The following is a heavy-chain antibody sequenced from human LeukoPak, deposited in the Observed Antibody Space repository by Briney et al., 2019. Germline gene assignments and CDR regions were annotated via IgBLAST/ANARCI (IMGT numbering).Heavy chain of an antibody. CDR2: INPQSGGT. CDR3: ARVCRLYERTYPAGYDI. CDR1: GYNYRDYY. V-gene: IGHV1-2*02. J-gene: IGHJ3*02. D-gene: IGHD6-25*01. Sequence: GASVKVSCKASGYNYRDYYIHWVRHAPGQGLEWVGWINPQSGGTRYAPRFQGRVTMSSDTSINTAYMELRRLTSDDTAVFYCARVCRLYERTYPAGYDIWGQGTGVTVSS.